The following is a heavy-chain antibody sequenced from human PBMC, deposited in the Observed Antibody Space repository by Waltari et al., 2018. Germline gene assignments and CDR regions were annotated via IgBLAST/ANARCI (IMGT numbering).Heavy chain of an antibody. CDR2: INPNSGGT. V-gene: IGHV1-2*02. J-gene: IGHJ4*02. CDR1: GSPFTAHY. CDR3: ARSSYESSRYYPFDY. Sequence: QVQLVQSGAEVKPPGASVTVPCQASGSPFTAHYLHWVRQAPGQGLEYMGWINPNSGGTNYAQRLQGRVTMTRDRSIGTAYMELTRLRSDDTAVYYCARSSYESSRYYPFDYWGQGTLVTVSS. D-gene: IGHD3-22*01.